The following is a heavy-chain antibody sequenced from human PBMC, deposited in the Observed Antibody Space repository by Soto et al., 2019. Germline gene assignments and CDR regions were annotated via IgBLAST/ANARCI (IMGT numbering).Heavy chain of an antibody. D-gene: IGHD2-15*01. CDR1: GYSISSGYY. CDR3: VRVVEAATRHTDFDS. J-gene: IGHJ4*02. Sequence: SETLSLTCAVSGYSISSGYYWCWFRQPSGKGLEWIGSIYHSGGTYYNPSLKSRVTVSVDTSKNQVSLRVRSVTVAETAMYYCVRVVEAATRHTDFDSWGQGIVVTVSS. V-gene: IGHV4-38-2*01. CDR2: IYHSGGT.